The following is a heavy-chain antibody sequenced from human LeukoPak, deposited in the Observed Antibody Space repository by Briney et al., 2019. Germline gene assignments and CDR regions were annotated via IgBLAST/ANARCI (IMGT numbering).Heavy chain of an antibody. Sequence: GGSLRLSCAASGFTFSSYAMHWVRQAPGKGLEWVAVISYDGSNKYYADSVKGRFTISRDNSKNTLYLQMNSLRAEDTAVYYCARDRYEMVRGVTFNPGDYWGQGTLVTVSS. D-gene: IGHD3-10*01. CDR2: ISYDGSNK. J-gene: IGHJ4*02. CDR3: ARDRYEMVRGVTFNPGDY. V-gene: IGHV3-30-3*01. CDR1: GFTFSSYA.